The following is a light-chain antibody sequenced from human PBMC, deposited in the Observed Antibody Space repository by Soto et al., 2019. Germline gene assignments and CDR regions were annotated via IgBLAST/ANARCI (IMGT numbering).Light chain of an antibody. J-gene: IGLJ1*01. CDR3: SSFRSGTTL. CDR1: SSDIGGYNF. Sequence: QSALTQPASVSGSPGQSITISCTGTSSDIGGYNFVSWYHQHPGKAPKLMIYEVSNRPSGVSDRFSGSKSGNTASLTISGLQAEDEADYYCSSFRSGTTLFGTGIKVTVL. CDR2: EVS. V-gene: IGLV2-14*01.